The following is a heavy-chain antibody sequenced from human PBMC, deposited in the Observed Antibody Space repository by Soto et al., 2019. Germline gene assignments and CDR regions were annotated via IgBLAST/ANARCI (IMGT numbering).Heavy chain of an antibody. J-gene: IGHJ4*02. CDR3: TRLNLEGATVH. D-gene: IGHD1-26*01. CDR2: IYYSGTT. V-gene: IGHV4-28*01. Sequence: PSETLSLTCAVSGYSISSSNWWGWIRQPPGKGLEWIGYIYYSGTTYYNPSLKSRVTMSVDTSKNQFSLKLTSVTAEDTAVYYCTRLNLEGATVHWGQGTLVTVSS. CDR1: GYSISSSNW.